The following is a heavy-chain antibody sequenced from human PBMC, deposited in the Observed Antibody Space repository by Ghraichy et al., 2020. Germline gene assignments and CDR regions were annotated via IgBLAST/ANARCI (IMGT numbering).Heavy chain of an antibody. CDR1: GFTFSSYA. V-gene: IGHV3-23*01. CDR3: ANHRDGYKSYYFDY. Sequence: GGSLRLSCAASGFTFSSYAMSWVRQAPGKGLEWVSAISGSGGSTYYADSVKGRFTISRDNSKNTLYLQMNSLRAEDTAVYYCANHRDGYKSYYFDYWGQGTLVTVSS. D-gene: IGHD5-24*01. J-gene: IGHJ4*02. CDR2: ISGSGGST.